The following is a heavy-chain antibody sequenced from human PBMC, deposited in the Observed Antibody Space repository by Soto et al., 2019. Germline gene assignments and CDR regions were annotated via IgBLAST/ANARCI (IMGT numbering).Heavy chain of an antibody. Sequence: EVQVVESGGGLVQPGGSLRLSCAGSGFRFSDHYMGWVRQAPGKGLEWVGRSRTKVKRYSTEYAASVKGRFTVSRDESKNSLYLQMNSLIIEDTAVYYCARISPSVSNAFDIWGQGTMVTVSS. CDR3: ARISPSVSNAFDI. CDR1: GFRFSDHY. D-gene: IGHD3-16*02. V-gene: IGHV3-72*01. J-gene: IGHJ3*02. CDR2: SRTKVKRYST.